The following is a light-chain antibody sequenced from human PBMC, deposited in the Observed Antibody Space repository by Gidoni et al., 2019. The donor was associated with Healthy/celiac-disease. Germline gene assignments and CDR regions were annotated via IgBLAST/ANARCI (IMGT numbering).Light chain of an antibody. CDR2: LGS. Sequence: DIVMTQSPLSLPVISGEPASISCRSSQSLLHSNGYNYLDWYLQKPGQSPQLLIYLGSNRASGVPDRFSGSGSGTDFTLKISRVEAEDVGVYYCMQALQTPPTFGQXTKVEIK. CDR1: QSLLHSNGYNY. V-gene: IGKV2-28*01. J-gene: IGKJ1*01. CDR3: MQALQTPPT.